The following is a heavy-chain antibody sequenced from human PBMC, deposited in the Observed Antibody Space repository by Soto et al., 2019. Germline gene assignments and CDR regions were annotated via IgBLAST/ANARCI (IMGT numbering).Heavy chain of an antibody. CDR2: INIVGGNT. CDR3: TKNYYFDS. Sequence: GGSLRLSCAASGFTFSNYAMSWVRQAPGKALEWVSSINIVGGNTNYADSVRGRFTMSRDDSKNTVFLQMNSLRAEDAAIYYCTKNYYFDSWGQGTLVTVSS. CDR1: GFTFSNYA. V-gene: IGHV3-23*01. J-gene: IGHJ4*02.